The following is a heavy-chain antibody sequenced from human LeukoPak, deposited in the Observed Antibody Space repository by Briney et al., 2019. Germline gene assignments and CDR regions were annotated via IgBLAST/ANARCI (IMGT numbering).Heavy chain of an antibody. CDR3: ARGLGTGYYNVAY. D-gene: IGHD3-9*01. CDR1: GFTFSSYA. Sequence: GGSLRLSCAASGFTFSSYAMNWVRQAPGKGLEWVAVISYDGSNKYYADSVKGRFTISRDNSKNTLYLQMDSLRAEDTALYYCARGLGTGYYNVAYWGQGTLVTVSS. CDR2: ISYDGSNK. V-gene: IGHV3-30-3*01. J-gene: IGHJ4*02.